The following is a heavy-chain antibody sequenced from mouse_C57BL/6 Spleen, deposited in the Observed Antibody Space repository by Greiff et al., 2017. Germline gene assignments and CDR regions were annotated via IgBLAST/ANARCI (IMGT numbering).Heavy chain of an antibody. V-gene: IGHV1-80*01. CDR1: GYAFSSYW. CDR3: ARRGDYDERAWFAY. CDR2: IYPGDGDT. D-gene: IGHD2-4*01. Sequence: QVHVKQSGAELVKPGASVKISCKASGYAFSSYWMNWVKQRPGKGLEWIGQIYPGDGDTNYNGKFKGKATLTADKSSSTAYMQLSSLTSEDSAVYFCARRGDYDERAWFAYWGQGTLVTVSA. J-gene: IGHJ3*01.